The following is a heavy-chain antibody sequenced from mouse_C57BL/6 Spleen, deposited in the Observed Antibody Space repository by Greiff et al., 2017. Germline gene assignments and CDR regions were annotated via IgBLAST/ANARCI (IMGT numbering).Heavy chain of an antibody. CDR2: INPNNGGT. Sequence: EVQLQQSGPELVKPGASVKISCKASGYTFTDYYMNWVKQSHGKSLEWIGDINPNNGGTSYNQKFKGKATLTVDKSSSTAYMELRSLTSEDSAVYYCANYCGSSYGFAYWGQGTLVTVSA. J-gene: IGHJ3*01. CDR3: ANYCGSSYGFAY. V-gene: IGHV1-26*01. CDR1: GYTFTDYY. D-gene: IGHD1-1*01.